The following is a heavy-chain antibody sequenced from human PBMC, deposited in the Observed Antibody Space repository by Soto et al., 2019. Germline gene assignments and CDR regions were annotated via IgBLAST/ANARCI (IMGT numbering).Heavy chain of an antibody. Sequence: EVQLVESGGGLVQPGRSLRLSCAASGFTFDDYAMHWVRQVPGKGLEWVSGINWNSGSIGYGDYVKGRFAISRDNAKNSLPLQMNSLSAEDTAFYYCVKDESINWYSGHFRHWGQGTLVTVSS. V-gene: IGHV3-9*01. D-gene: IGHD6-13*01. CDR1: GFTFDDYA. J-gene: IGHJ1*01. CDR2: INWNSGSI. CDR3: VKDESINWYSGHFRH.